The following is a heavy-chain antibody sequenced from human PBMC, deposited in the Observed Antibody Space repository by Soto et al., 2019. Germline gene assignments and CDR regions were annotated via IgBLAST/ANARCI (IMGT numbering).Heavy chain of an antibody. Sequence: GGSLRLPCSASGITLRSYSMSWVRQAPGKGLEWVASITSDSSDIYYGDSVKGRFTISRDNGENSLYLQMTSLGAEKTGVYYCATTYCSGGYCFSSEYWGQGVLVTVS. D-gene: IGHD2-15*01. CDR3: ATTYCSGGYCFSSEY. CDR2: ITSDSSDI. CDR1: GITLRSYS. V-gene: IGHV3-21*01. J-gene: IGHJ4*02.